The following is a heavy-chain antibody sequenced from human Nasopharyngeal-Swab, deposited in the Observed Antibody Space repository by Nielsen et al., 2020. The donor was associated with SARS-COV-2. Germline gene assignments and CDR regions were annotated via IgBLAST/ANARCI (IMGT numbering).Heavy chain of an antibody. CDR2: INADNDNT. CDR1: GYTFTSYA. Sequence: ASVKVFCKASGYTFTSYAMHWVRQAPGQRLEWMGWINADNDNTKYSEKFQGRVTITRDTSASTVYMELSSLRSEDTAVYYCARDYNRPNWFDPWGQGTLVTVSS. CDR3: ARDYNRPNWFDP. J-gene: IGHJ5*02. V-gene: IGHV1-3*01. D-gene: IGHD3-10*01.